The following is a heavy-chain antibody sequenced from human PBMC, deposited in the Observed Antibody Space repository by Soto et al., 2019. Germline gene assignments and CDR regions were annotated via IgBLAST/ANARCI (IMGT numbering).Heavy chain of an antibody. CDR3: ARDSSSWYSLYYYYGMDV. V-gene: IGHV1-18*01. CDR2: ISAYNGNT. Sequence: ASVKVSCKASGYTLTSYGISWVRQAPGQGLEWMGWISAYNGNTNYAQKLQGRVTMTTDTSTSTAYMELRSLRSDDTAVYYCARDSSSWYSLYYYYGMDVWGQGTTVTVSS. D-gene: IGHD6-13*01. J-gene: IGHJ6*02. CDR1: GYTLTSYG.